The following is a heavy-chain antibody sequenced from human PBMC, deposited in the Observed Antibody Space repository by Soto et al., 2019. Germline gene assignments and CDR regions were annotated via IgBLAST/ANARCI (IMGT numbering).Heavy chain of an antibody. D-gene: IGHD3-3*01. CDR2: IKQDGSEK. V-gene: IGHV3-7*01. J-gene: IGHJ4*02. Sequence: PGGSLRLSCAASGFTFSSYWMSWVRQAPGKGLERVANIKQDGSEKYYVDSVKGRFTISRDNAKNSLYLQMNSLRAEDTAVYYCARAQFLEWLYSDTWGQGTLVTVSS. CDR1: GFTFSSYW. CDR3: ARAQFLEWLYSDT.